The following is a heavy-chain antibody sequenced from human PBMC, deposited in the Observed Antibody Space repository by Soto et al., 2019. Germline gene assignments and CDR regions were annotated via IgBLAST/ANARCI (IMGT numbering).Heavy chain of an antibody. J-gene: IGHJ3*02. D-gene: IGHD1-1*01. V-gene: IGHV3-21*01. CDR2: ISSSSSYI. CDR3: ARDIVWNWNPRVDAFDI. CDR1: GFTFSSYS. Sequence: EVQLVESGGGLVKPGGSLRLSCAASGFTFSSYSMNWVRQAPGKGLEWVSSISSSSSYIYYADSVKGRFTISRDNAKNSLYLQMNSLRAEDTAVYYCARDIVWNWNPRVDAFDIWGQGTMVTVSS.